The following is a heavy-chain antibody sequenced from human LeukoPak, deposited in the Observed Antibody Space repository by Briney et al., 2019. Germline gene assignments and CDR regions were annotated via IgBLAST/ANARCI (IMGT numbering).Heavy chain of an antibody. J-gene: IGHJ4*02. D-gene: IGHD5-18*01. Sequence: GGSLRLSCAASGFTFSSYGMHWVRQAPDKGLEWVAFIRYDGGNKYYADSVKGRFTISRDNSKNTLYPQMNSLRAEDTAVYYCALGYSFGDFDYWGQGTLVTVSS. CDR3: ALGYSFGDFDY. CDR2: IRYDGGNK. V-gene: IGHV3-30*02. CDR1: GFTFSSYG.